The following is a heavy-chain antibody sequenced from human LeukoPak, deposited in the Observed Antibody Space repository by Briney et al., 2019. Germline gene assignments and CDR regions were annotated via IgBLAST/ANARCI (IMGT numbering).Heavy chain of an antibody. D-gene: IGHD2-21*02. CDR3: ARSGERVVTAMDLDY. CDR1: GGSFSGYY. V-gene: IGHV4-34*01. J-gene: IGHJ4*02. Sequence: SETLSLTCAVYGGSFSGYYWSWIRQPPGKGLEWIGEINHSGSTNYNPSLKSRVTISVDTSKNQFSLKLSSATAADTAVYYCARSGERVVTAMDLDYWGQGTLVTVSS. CDR2: INHSGST.